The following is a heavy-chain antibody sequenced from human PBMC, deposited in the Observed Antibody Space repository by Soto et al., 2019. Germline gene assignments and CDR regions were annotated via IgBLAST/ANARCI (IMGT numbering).Heavy chain of an antibody. V-gene: IGHV3-23*01. CDR2: ISGSGFST. J-gene: IGHJ4*02. CDR3: AKANRHCSGNNCYYFDY. Sequence: EVQLLESGGGLVQPGGSLRLSCVGSGFIFTNYAMSWVRQTPGKGLQWVSSISGSGFSTYYADSVQGRFTISRDNSKNTLYLQMNSLTAEDTAVYYCAKANRHCSGNNCYYFDYWGQGTLVTVSS. CDR1: GFIFTNYA. D-gene: IGHD2-15*01.